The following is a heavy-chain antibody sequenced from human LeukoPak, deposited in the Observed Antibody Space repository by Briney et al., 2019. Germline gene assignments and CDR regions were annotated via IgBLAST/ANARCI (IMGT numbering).Heavy chain of an antibody. J-gene: IGHJ4*02. Sequence: GRSLRLSCAASGFTFDDYAMHWVRHAPGKGLEWVSGISWNSGSIGYADSVKGRFTISRDNAKNSLYLQMNSLRAEDTALYYCAKENPSGYSSGWYDSPFDYWGQGTLVTVSS. CDR3: AKENPSGYSSGWYDSPFDY. CDR1: GFTFDDYA. V-gene: IGHV3-9*01. D-gene: IGHD6-19*01. CDR2: ISWNSGSI.